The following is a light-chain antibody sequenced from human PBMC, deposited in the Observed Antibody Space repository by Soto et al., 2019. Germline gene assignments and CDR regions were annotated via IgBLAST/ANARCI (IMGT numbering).Light chain of an antibody. Sequence: EIVLTQSPGTLSLSPGERATLSCRASQSVSSSYLAWYQQKPGQAPRLLIYGASSRATGIPDRFSGSGSGTAFTLTISRLEPEDFAVYYCQQYGSSPPITFGRGTKREIK. CDR1: QSVSSSY. J-gene: IGKJ2*01. CDR2: GAS. V-gene: IGKV3-20*01. CDR3: QQYGSSPPIT.